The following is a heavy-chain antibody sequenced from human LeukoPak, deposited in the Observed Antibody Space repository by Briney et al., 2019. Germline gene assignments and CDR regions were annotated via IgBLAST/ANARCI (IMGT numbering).Heavy chain of an antibody. CDR3: ARGLEGYEYYYYYYGMDV. Sequence: SETLSLTCTVSGGSISSYYWSWIRQPPGKGLEWIGYIYYSGSTNYNPSLKSRVTISVDTSKNQFSLKLSSVAAADTAVYYCARGLEGYEYYYYYYGMDVWGQGTTVTVSS. V-gene: IGHV4-59*01. J-gene: IGHJ6*02. D-gene: IGHD3-3*01. CDR2: IYYSGST. CDR1: GGSISSYY.